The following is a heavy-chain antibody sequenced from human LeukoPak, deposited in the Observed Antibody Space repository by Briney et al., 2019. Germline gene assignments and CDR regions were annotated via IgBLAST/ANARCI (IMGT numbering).Heavy chain of an antibody. V-gene: IGHV4-34*01. D-gene: IGHD2-8*01. Sequence: SETLSLTCAVYGGSFSGYYWSWIRQPPGKGLEWIGEINHSGSTNYNPSLKSRVTISVDTSKNQFSLKLSSVTAADTAVYYCARSRGVYARPYYFDYWGQGTLVTVSS. CDR3: ARSRGVYARPYYFDY. CDR1: GGSFSGYY. CDR2: INHSGST. J-gene: IGHJ4*02.